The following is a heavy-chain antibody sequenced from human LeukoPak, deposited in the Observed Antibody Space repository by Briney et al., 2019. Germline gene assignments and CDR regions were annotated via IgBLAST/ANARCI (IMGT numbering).Heavy chain of an antibody. D-gene: IGHD3-22*01. CDR2: IHTSGST. V-gene: IGHV4-4*07. J-gene: IGHJ4*02. CDR3: ARDTYTYYYDGSAFDY. Sequence: SETLSLICTVSGVSISSYYWSWIRPPAGKGLEWIGRIHTSGSTNYNPSLKSRVTMSVDTSKNQFSLKLSSVTAADTAVYYCARDTYTYYYDGSAFDYWGQGTLVTVSS. CDR1: GVSISSYY.